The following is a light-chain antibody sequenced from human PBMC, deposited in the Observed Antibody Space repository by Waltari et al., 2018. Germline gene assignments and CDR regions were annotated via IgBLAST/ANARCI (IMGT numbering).Light chain of an antibody. CDR2: DVS. V-gene: IGLV2-14*03. CDR1: SSDVGNYNS. CDR3: SSQSNDNIGL. Sequence: HSALTHPPSAPGSPGQSITIPCTRTSSDVGNYNSVSWYQDHPGQGPKVIIYDVSDRPSGVSARFSGSKSGNTSSLTISGLQAEDEADYYCSSQSNDNIGLFGGGTKVTVL. J-gene: IGLJ3*02.